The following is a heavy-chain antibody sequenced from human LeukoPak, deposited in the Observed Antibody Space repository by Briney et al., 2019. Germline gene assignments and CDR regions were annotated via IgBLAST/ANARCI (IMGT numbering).Heavy chain of an antibody. Sequence: GGSLRLSCEASGFTFGSFAMYWVRQAPGKGLDWIAGIFGSGGSPHYADSVKGRFTISRDNSKNTLYLQMNSLRAEDTAVYYCAKANRYSSSWPNWFDPWGQGTLVTVSS. J-gene: IGHJ5*02. CDR3: AKANRYSSSWPNWFDP. CDR1: GFTFGSFA. D-gene: IGHD6-13*01. V-gene: IGHV3-23*01. CDR2: IFGSGGSP.